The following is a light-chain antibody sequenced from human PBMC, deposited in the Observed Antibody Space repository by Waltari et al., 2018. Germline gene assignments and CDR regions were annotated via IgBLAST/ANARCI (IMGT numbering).Light chain of an antibody. J-gene: IGLJ1*01. CDR3: CSYAGGTTYV. CDR2: EVS. Sequence: QPALTQPASVSGSPGQSLTLPCTGTSRDVGNYNFVSWSHQYPGKAPKFIIYEVSEGPSGVSNRFSGSKSGNTASLTISGLQAEDEADYYCCSYAGGTTYVFGTGTKVTVL. CDR1: SRDVGNYNF. V-gene: IGLV2-23*02.